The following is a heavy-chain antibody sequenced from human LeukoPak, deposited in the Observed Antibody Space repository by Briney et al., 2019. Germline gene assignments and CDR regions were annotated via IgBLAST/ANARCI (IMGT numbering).Heavy chain of an antibody. V-gene: IGHV3-23*01. J-gene: IGHJ4*02. Sequence: GGSLRLSCAASGLTFRGYGMHWVRQAPGKGLEWVSAIGKNTWYADSVKGRFTISRDNSRNTLYLQMNSLRAKDTAVYYCAKPLHDYGDSYFDYWGQGTLVTVSS. D-gene: IGHD4-17*01. CDR2: IGKNT. CDR1: GLTFRGYG. CDR3: AKPLHDYGDSYFDY.